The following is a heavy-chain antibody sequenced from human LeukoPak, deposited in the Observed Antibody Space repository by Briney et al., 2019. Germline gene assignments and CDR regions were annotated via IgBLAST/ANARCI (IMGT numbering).Heavy chain of an antibody. Sequence: SETLSLTCTVSGGSISSSSYYWGWIRQPPGKGLEWIGSIYYSRSTYYNPSLKSRVTISVDTSKNQFSLKLSSVTAADTAVYYCASPSSIAARGGLYYFDYWGQGTLVTVSS. D-gene: IGHD6-6*01. CDR3: ASPSSIAARGGLYYFDY. V-gene: IGHV4-39*01. CDR2: IYYSRST. J-gene: IGHJ4*02. CDR1: GGSISSSSYY.